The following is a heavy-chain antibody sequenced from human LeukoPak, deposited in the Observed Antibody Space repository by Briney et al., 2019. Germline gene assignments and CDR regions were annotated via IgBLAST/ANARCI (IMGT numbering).Heavy chain of an antibody. CDR3: AKDDVPGFAPCYFDY. D-gene: IGHD3-10*02. CDR2: IAFDGTNI. V-gene: IGHV3-30*18. Sequence: GGSLRLSCVVSGFRFSSYGMHWVCQAPGKGLEWVAVIAFDGTNIGYADSVKGRFSVSRDNSKNTLYLQMNSLRAEDTAVYYCAKDDVPGFAPCYFDYWGQGTQVTVSS. CDR1: GFRFSSYG. J-gene: IGHJ4*03.